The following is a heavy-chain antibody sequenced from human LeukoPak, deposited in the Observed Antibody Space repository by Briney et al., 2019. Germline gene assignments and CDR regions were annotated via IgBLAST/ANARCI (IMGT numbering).Heavy chain of an antibody. CDR2: IGSSSRSI. V-gene: IGHV3-21*01. J-gene: IGHJ4*02. CDR3: ARERTGEAFDY. D-gene: IGHD7-27*01. Sequence: GGSLRLSCAASGFTFSSYSMNWVRQAPGKGLEWVSSIGSSSRSIYYADSVKGRFTISRDNAKNSLYLQINSLRAEDTAVYFCARERTGEAFDYWGQGTLVTVSS. CDR1: GFTFSSYS.